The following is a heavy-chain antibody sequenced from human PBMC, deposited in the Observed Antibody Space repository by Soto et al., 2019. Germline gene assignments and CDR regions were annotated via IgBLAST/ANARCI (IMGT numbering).Heavy chain of an antibody. CDR1: GFVFSDYA. V-gene: IGHV3-23*01. CDR3: ASVPIWCGSSSCYTEGFDS. D-gene: IGHD2-2*01. Sequence: EVQLLDSGGGWVQPGGSLRLSCVASGFVFSDYAMSCVRQAPGKGLEWVSAISAGGSDTYYADSVKGRFTVSRVNSKNALYLQMNTLRAEDTAIYYCASVPIWCGSSSCYTEGFDSWGQGTLVTVSS. J-gene: IGHJ4*02. CDR2: ISAGGSDT.